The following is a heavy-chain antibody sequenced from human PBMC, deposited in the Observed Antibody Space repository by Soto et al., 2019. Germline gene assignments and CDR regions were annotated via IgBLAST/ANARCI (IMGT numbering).Heavy chain of an antibody. CDR3: AKVTPRIQLWLLSGLRGAFDI. D-gene: IGHD5-18*01. Sequence: GGSLRLSCAASGFTFSSYAMSWVRQAPGKGLEWVSAISGSGGSTYYADSVKGRFTISRDNSKNTLYLQMNSLRAEDTAVYYCAKVTPRIQLWLLSGLRGAFDIWGQGTMVTVSS. CDR2: ISGSGGST. V-gene: IGHV3-23*01. J-gene: IGHJ3*02. CDR1: GFTFSSYA.